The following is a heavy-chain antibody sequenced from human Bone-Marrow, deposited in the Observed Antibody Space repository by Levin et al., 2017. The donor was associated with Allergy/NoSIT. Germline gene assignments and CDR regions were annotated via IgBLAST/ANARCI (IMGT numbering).Heavy chain of an antibody. CDR2: IFPEDSDT. J-gene: IGHJ5*02. CDR3: VRRAPSCVDGPCRSGNWFDR. Sequence: GESLKISCRGSGFVFSDHWVGWVRQRPGKGLECLGFIFPEDSDTRYSASFQGQVTITADKVIDTAYLQWKALKASDTALSYCVRRAPSCVDGPCRSGNWFDRWGQGTQVTVSS. V-gene: IGHV5-51*01. D-gene: IGHD2-21*01. CDR1: GFVFSDHW.